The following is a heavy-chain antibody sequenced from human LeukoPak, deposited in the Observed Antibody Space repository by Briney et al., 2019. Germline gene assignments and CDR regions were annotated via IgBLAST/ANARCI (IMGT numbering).Heavy chain of an antibody. V-gene: IGHV3-7*01. Sequence: PGGSLRLSCAASGFTFSSYSMNWVRQAPGKGLEWVANIKQDGNEKYYVDSVKGRFTISRDNAKNSLDLQMNSLRADDTAVYYCARRWYFDLWGRGTLVTVSS. CDR1: GFTFSSYS. CDR3: ARRWYFDL. J-gene: IGHJ2*01. CDR2: IKQDGNEK.